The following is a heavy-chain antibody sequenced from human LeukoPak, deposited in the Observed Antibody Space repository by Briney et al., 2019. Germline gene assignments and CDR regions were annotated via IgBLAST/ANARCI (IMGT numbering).Heavy chain of an antibody. CDR3: ARVIGVIAPYWYFDL. Sequence: PSETLSLTCTVSGGSISSSSYYWGWIRQPPGKGLEWIGSIYYSGSTYYNPSLKSRVTISVDTSKNQFSLKLSSVTAADTAVYYCARVIGVIAPYWYFDLWGRGTLVTVSS. CDR1: GGSISSSSYY. J-gene: IGHJ2*01. V-gene: IGHV4-39*07. CDR2: IYYSGST. D-gene: IGHD3-22*01.